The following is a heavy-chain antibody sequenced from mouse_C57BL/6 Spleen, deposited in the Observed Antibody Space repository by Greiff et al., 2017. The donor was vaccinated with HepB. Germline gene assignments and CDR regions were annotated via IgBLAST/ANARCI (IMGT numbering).Heavy chain of an antibody. D-gene: IGHD1-1*01. CDR2: INYDGSST. V-gene: IGHV5-16*01. Sequence: DVMLVESEGGLVQPGSSMKLSCTASGFTFSDYYMAWVRQVPEKGLEWVANINYDGSSTYYLDSLKSRFIISRDNAKNILYLQMSSLKSEDTATYYCARDSFYYYGSSPYWYFDVWGTGTTVTVSS. J-gene: IGHJ1*03. CDR3: ARDSFYYYGSSPYWYFDV. CDR1: GFTFSDYY.